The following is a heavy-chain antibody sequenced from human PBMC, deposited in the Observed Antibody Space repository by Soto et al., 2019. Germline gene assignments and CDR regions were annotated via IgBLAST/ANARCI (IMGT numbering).Heavy chain of an antibody. J-gene: IGHJ4*02. V-gene: IGHV4-31*03. Sequence: QVQLQESGPGLVKPSQTLSLTCTVSGGSISSGGYYWSWIRQHPGKGLEWIGHNFYSGSTYYNPSLKSRVTISGDTSKNQFSLKLSSVTAADTAVYYCARINGGPADYWGQGTLVTVSS. CDR1: GGSISSGGYY. D-gene: IGHD2-15*01. CDR2: NFYSGST. CDR3: ARINGGPADY.